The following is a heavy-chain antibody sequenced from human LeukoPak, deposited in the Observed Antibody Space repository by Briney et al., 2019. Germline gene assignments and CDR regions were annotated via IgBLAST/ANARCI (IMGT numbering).Heavy chain of an antibody. CDR3: ARARYFDWLHYYYYGMDV. D-gene: IGHD3-9*01. Sequence: PSETLSLTCAVYGGSFSGYYWSWIRQPPGKGLEWIGEINHSGSTNYNPSLKSRVTISVDTSKNQFPLKLSSVTAADTAVYYCARARYFDWLHYYYYGMDVWGQGTTVTVSS. CDR1: GGSFSGYY. CDR2: INHSGST. V-gene: IGHV4-34*01. J-gene: IGHJ6*02.